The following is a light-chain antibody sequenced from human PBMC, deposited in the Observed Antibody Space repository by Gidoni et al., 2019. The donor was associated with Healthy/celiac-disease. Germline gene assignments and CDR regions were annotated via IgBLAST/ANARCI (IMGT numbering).Light chain of an antibody. CDR3: QVWDSSSDHVV. J-gene: IGLJ2*01. V-gene: IGLV3-21*04. CDR2: YDS. CDR1: NIGSKS. Sequence: SYVLTQPPSVSAAPGKPARITCGGNNIGSKSVHWYQQKPGQAPVLVIYYDSDRPSGIPERFSGSNSGNTATLTISRVEAGDEADYYCQVWDSSSDHVVFGGGTKLTVL.